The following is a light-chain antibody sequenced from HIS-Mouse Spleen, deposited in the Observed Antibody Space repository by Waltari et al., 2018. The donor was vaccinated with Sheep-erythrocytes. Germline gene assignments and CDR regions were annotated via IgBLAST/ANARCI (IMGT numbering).Light chain of an antibody. V-gene: IGLV3-19*01. J-gene: IGLJ2*01. CDR3: NSRDSSGKV. CDR1: SLRSYY. Sequence: SSELTQDPAVSVALGPTVRITCQGDSLRSYYASWYQQKPGQAPVLFIYGKNNRPSGIPDRFSGSSSGNTASLTITGAQAEDEADYYCNSRDSSGKVFGGGTKLTVL. CDR2: GKN.